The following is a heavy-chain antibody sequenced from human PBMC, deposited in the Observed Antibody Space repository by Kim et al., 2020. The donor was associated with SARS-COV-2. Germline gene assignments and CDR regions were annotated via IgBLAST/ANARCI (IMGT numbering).Heavy chain of an antibody. V-gene: IGHV3-21*04. CDR3: RVWVAATLLYYYGMDV. Sequence: GGSLRLSCAASGFTFSSYSMNWVRQAPGKGLEWVSSISSSSSYIYYADSVKGRFTISRDNAKNSLYLQMNSLRAEDTAVYYCRVWVAATLLYYYGMDVWGQGTTVTVSS. J-gene: IGHJ6*02. CDR2: ISSSSSYI. D-gene: IGHD2-15*01. CDR1: GFTFSSYS.